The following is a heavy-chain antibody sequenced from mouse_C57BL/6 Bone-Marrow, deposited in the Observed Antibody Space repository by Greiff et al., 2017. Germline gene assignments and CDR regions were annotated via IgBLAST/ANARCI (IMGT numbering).Heavy chain of an antibody. CDR2: IWSGGST. CDR1: GFSLTSYG. V-gene: IGHV2-2*01. J-gene: IGHJ2*01. Sequence: QVQLQQSGPGLVQPSQSLSITCTASGFSLTSYGVHWVRQSPGKGLEWLGVIWSGGSTAYNAAFISRLSISKDNSKSQVFFKMNSLQADDTAIYYCARNRGQLRYYFDYGGQGTTLTVSS. D-gene: IGHD3-2*02. CDR3: ARNRGQLRYYFDY.